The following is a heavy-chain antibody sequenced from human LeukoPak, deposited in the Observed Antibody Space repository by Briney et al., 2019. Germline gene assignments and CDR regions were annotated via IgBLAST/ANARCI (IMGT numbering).Heavy chain of an antibody. V-gene: IGHV4-39*07. D-gene: IGHD3-22*01. CDR2: IYYSGST. J-gene: IGHJ4*02. Sequence: PSETLSLTCTVSGGSISSSSYYWGWIRQPPGKGLEWIGSIYYSGSTYYNPSLKSRVTISVDTSKNQFSLKLSSVTAADTAVYYCAATYYYDSSGYYYQYWGQGTLVTVSS. CDR1: GGSISSSSYY. CDR3: AATYYYDSSGYYYQY.